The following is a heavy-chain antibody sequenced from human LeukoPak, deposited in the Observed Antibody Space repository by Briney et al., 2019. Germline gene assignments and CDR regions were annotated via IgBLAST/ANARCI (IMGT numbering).Heavy chain of an antibody. D-gene: IGHD5-12*01. V-gene: IGHV3-23*01. CDR1: GFSFTNYA. CDR3: AIGPPYGGYSD. CDR2: ISGSGGRT. Sequence: GGSLRLSCAASGFSFTNYAMSWVRQAPGKGPEWVSSISGSGGRTFYADSLKGRFTIPRDNSKNTLYLQMNSLRPEDTAVYYCAIGPPYGGYSDWGQGTLVTVSS. J-gene: IGHJ4*02.